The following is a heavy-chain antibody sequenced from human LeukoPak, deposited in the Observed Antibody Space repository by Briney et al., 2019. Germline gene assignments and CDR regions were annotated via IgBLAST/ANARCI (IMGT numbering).Heavy chain of an antibody. J-gene: IGHJ4*02. D-gene: IGHD3-22*01. V-gene: IGHV3-66*02. CDR1: GFTVSSNY. CDR3: ARVPGSSGYYDY. Sequence: GGSLRFSCAASGFTVSSNYMSWVRQAPGKGLEWVSDIYSGGSTYYADSVKGRFTISRDNSKNTLYLQMNSLRAEDTAVYYCARVPGSSGYYDYWGQGTLVTVSS. CDR2: IYSGGST.